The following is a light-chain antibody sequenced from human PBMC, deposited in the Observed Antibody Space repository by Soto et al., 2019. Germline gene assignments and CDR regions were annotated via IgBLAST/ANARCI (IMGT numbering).Light chain of an antibody. Sequence: EIVLTQSPGTLSLSPGERGTLSCRASQSVSSGYLAWYQQKPGQAPRLLIYDASSRATGIPDRFSGSGSGTDFTLTISRLEPEDFAVYYCQRYGSSPLITFGQGTRLEIK. CDR2: DAS. V-gene: IGKV3-20*01. CDR3: QRYGSSPLIT. CDR1: QSVSSGY. J-gene: IGKJ5*01.